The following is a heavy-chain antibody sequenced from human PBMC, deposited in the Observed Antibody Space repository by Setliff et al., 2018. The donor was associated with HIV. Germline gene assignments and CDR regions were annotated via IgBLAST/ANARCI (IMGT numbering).Heavy chain of an antibody. CDR1: GGSISSGSYY. D-gene: IGHD6-13*01. J-gene: IGHJ4*02. CDR2: TYTSGST. Sequence: PSETLSLTCTVSGGSISSGSYYWSWIRQPAGKGLEWIGYTYTSGSTNYNPSLKSRVTISVDTSKNQFSLKLSSVTAADTAVYYCARDLYATAGPDNDYWGQGTLVTVSS. V-gene: IGHV4-61*09. CDR3: ARDLYATAGPDNDY.